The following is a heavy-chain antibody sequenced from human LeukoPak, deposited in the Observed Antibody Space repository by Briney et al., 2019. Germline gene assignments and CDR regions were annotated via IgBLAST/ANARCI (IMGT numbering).Heavy chain of an antibody. Sequence: SETLSLTCTVSGGSISSSSYYWGWIRQPPGKGLEWIGSIHYSGSTYYNPSLKSRVTISVDTSKNQFSLKLSSVTAADTAVYYCYIYDYVWGSYRRHFDYWGQGTLVTVSS. CDR1: GGSISSSSYY. CDR2: IHYSGST. V-gene: IGHV4-39*01. D-gene: IGHD3-16*02. J-gene: IGHJ4*02. CDR3: YIYDYVWGSYRRHFDY.